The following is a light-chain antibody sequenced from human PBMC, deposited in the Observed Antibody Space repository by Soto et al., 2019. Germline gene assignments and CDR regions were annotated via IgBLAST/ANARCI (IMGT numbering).Light chain of an antibody. V-gene: IGKV1-5*01. CDR1: QSVSIW. J-gene: IGKJ1*01. CDR3: QQYNTYST. Sequence: DIQMTQSPSTLSASEGDRVTISCRASQSVSIWLAWYQQKPGRAPKLLIYDASSLESGVPSRFSGSGSGTEFTLTISSLQPDDFATYYCQQYNTYSTFGQGTKVGIK. CDR2: DAS.